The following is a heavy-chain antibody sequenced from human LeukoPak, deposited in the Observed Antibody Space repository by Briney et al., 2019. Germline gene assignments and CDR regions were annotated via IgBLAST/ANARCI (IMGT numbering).Heavy chain of an antibody. CDR2: IKEDGSEQ. V-gene: IGHV3-7*01. CDR3: ARVGARYCSGGSCYSDF. CDR1: GFTFSSYW. Sequence: GSLRLSCPSSGFTFSSYWMGWVRQAPGKGLEWVANIKEDGSEQYYVDSGKGRFTISRDNAKDSLILQMNSLRAQDRAVYYGARVGARYCSGGSCYSDFWGQGTLVTVSS. J-gene: IGHJ4*02. D-gene: IGHD2-15*01.